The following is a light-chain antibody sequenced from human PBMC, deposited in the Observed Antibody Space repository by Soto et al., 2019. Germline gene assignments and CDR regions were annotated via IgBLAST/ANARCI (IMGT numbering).Light chain of an antibody. CDR3: QQYGRSPWT. Sequence: EIVLTQSPGTLSLSPGDRATLSCRASQSVSSSYLAWYQQKPGQAPGLLIYGASSRATGIPDRFSGSGSGTDFTLTISRLEPEDFAVYYFQQYGRSPWTFGQGTKVDIK. V-gene: IGKV3-20*01. J-gene: IGKJ1*01. CDR1: QSVSSSY. CDR2: GAS.